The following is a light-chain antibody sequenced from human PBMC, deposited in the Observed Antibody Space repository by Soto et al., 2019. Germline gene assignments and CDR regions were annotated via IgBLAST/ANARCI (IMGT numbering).Light chain of an antibody. Sequence: DIQMTQSPSSLSASVEDRVIITCRASQSISNHLNWYQQKPGKAPKLLIFAASSLQSGVPSRFSGSGSGTDFTLTISSLQPEDFATYYCQQSYITLWTFGQGTKVDIK. CDR1: QSISNH. J-gene: IGKJ1*01. CDR3: QQSYITLWT. CDR2: AAS. V-gene: IGKV1-39*01.